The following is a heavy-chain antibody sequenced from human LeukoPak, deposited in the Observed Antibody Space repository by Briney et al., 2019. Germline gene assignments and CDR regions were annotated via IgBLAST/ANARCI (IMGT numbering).Heavy chain of an antibody. J-gene: IGHJ5*02. V-gene: IGHV4-59*01. CDR3: ATCRDGFGDYGFTS. CDR1: GDSINNNY. D-gene: IGHD4-17*01. Sequence: SETLSLTCTVSGDSINNNYWSWIRQPPGKGLEWIGYIYDSGSTKYNPSLKSRVTFSVDTSKNLFSLKLTSLTAADTAVYYCATCRDGFGDYGFTSWGQGTLVTLSS. CDR2: IYDSGST.